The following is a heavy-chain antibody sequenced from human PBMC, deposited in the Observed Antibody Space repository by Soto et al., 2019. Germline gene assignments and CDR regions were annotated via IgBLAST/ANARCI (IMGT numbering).Heavy chain of an antibody. Sequence: PGGPLRLSCAASGFTFSNAWMNWVRQAPGKGLEWVGRIKSKTDGGTTDYAAPVKGRFTISRDDSKNTLYLQMNSLKTEDTAVYYCTTPVATSYYYYGMDVWGQGTTVTVSS. J-gene: IGHJ6*02. D-gene: IGHD5-12*01. CDR1: GFTFSNAW. CDR3: TTPVATSYYYYGMDV. CDR2: IKSKTDGGTT. V-gene: IGHV3-15*07.